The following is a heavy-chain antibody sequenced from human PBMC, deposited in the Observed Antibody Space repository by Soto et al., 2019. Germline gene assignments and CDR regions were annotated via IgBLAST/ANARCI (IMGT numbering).Heavy chain of an antibody. CDR3: ARGLAVAPRSTIDY. Sequence: SETLSLTSTVSGGSIRSGGYSWSWIRQPPGKGLEWIGYIYHSDESYTNYADSVKGRFTISRDNAKNTLYLQMNSLRAEDTAVYYCARGLAVAPRSTIDYWGQGTLVTVSS. CDR2: IYHSDESYT. CDR1: GGSIRSGGYS. J-gene: IGHJ4*02. D-gene: IGHD6-19*01. V-gene: IGHV4-30-2*01.